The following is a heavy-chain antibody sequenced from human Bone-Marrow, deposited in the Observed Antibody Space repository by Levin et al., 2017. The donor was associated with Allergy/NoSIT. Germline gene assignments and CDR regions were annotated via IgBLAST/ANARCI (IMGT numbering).Heavy chain of an antibody. CDR2: ISFDGSNK. Sequence: PGGSLRLSCAPSGFLFSTYAMHWVRQAPGKGLEWAAVISFDGSNKDHADSVKGRFTISRDNSQNTLFLQMNSLRAEDTAVYYCARDLTLNSYYYYGMDVWGQGTTVTVSS. CDR1: GFLFSTYA. V-gene: IGHV3-30*04. D-gene: IGHD3-16*01. CDR3: ARDLTLNSYYYYGMDV. J-gene: IGHJ6*02.